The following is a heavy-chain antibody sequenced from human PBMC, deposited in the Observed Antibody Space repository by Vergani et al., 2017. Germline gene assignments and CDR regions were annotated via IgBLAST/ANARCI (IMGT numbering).Heavy chain of an antibody. J-gene: IGHJ6*02. CDR3: AREWVYDYVGGSYSYCGMDV. Sequence: QVQLVQSGAEVKKPGASVKVSCKASGYTFTSYGISWVRQAPGQGLGWMGWISAYNGNTNYAQKPQGRVTMTTDTSTSTAYMELKSLSSDDTAVYYCAREWVYDYVGGSYSYCGMDVWGQGTTVTVSS. CDR2: ISAYNGNT. CDR1: GYTFTSYG. D-gene: IGHD3-16*01. V-gene: IGHV1-18*04.